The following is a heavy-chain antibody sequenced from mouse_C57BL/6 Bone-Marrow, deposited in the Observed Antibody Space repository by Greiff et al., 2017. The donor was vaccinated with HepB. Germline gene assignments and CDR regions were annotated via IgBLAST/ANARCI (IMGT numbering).Heavy chain of an antibody. V-gene: IGHV14-1*01. CDR1: GFNIKDYY. Sequence: VQLQQSGAELVRPGASVKLSCTASGFNIKDYYMHWVKQRPEQGLEWIGRIDPEDGDTEYAPKFQGKATMTADTSSNTAYLQLSNLPSEDTAVYYCTAITTVVATKNWYFDVWGTGTTVTVSS. J-gene: IGHJ1*03. D-gene: IGHD1-1*01. CDR3: TAITTVVATKNWYFDV. CDR2: IDPEDGDT.